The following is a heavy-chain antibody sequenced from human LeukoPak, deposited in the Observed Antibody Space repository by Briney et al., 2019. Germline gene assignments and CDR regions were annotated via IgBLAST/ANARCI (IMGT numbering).Heavy chain of an antibody. CDR1: GFTFSSYA. D-gene: IGHD3-3*01. V-gene: IGHV3-23*01. CDR3: AKAPLLRFLEWLYPVSYFDY. Sequence: QSGGSLRLSCAASGFTFSSYAMSWVRQAPGKGLEWVSAISGSGGSTYYADSVKGRFTISRDNSKNTLYLQMNSLRAEDTAVYYCAKAPLLRFLEWLYPVSYFDYWGQGTLVTVSS. J-gene: IGHJ4*02. CDR2: ISGSGGST.